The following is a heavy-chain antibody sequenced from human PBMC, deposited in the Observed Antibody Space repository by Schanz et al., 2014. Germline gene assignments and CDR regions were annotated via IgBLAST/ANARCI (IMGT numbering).Heavy chain of an antibody. CDR1: EYTFTRHY. CDR2: IHSTGGTT. V-gene: IGHV1-46*01. D-gene: IGHD1-26*01. J-gene: IGHJ4*02. Sequence: QVQWVQSGADVKKPGTAVKVSCKASEYTFTRHYMHWVRQAPGQGLEWMGIIHSTGGTTSHAQKFQGRVTMTTDTSTSTVYMELRSLRSDDTAVYYCARDRDQWDGNFCDFWGQGTLVTVSS. CDR3: ARDRDQWDGNFCDF.